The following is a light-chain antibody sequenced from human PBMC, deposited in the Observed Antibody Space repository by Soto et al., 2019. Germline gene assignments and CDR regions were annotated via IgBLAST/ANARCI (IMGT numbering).Light chain of an antibody. CDR1: QTISSW. J-gene: IGKJ1*01. CDR3: QHYNSYPEA. CDR2: KAS. V-gene: IGKV1-5*03. Sequence: DIQITQSPSTLSASVRDRVTISCRAIQTISSWLAWFQQRPGRAPKFLIYKASSLKNGVPLRFSGSGAGTQCTRTISSLQPDDVETYYCQHYNSYPEAFGQGTKVDIK.